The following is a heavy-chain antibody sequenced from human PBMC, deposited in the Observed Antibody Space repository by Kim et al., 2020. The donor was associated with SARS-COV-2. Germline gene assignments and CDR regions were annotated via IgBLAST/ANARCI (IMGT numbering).Heavy chain of an antibody. CDR1: GFIFSSYW. J-gene: IGHJ4*02. D-gene: IGHD5-18*01. V-gene: IGHV3-74*01. Sequence: GGSLRLSCATSGFIFSSYWMHWVRQAPGKGPVWVSRINIDASTTDYADSVKGRFTISRDNAKNTLYLQMNSLTAEDTAMYYCARVSAPGCSYGYAFFPHWGQGIQVTVSS. CDR3: ARVSAPGCSYGYAFFPH. CDR2: INIDASTT.